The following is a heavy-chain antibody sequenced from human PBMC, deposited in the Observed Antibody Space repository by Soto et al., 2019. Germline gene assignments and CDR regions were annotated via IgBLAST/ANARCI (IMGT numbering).Heavy chain of an antibody. CDR2: ISDSGTSM. V-gene: IGHV3-48*03. CDR3: ARDRGYSTFDC. J-gene: IGHJ4*02. CDR1: GFPFSRYE. Sequence: GSLRLSCAASGFPFSRYEMNWVRQAPGKGLEWISYISDSGTSMYYADSVKGRFAVSRDNAKNSLYLQMNSLRAEDIAVYYCARDRGYSTFDCWGQGTLVTVSS. D-gene: IGHD3-22*01.